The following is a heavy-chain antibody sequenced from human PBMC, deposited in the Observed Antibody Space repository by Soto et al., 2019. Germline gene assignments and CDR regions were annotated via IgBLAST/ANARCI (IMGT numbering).Heavy chain of an antibody. CDR1: GGSISSGGYY. J-gene: IGHJ4*02. CDR3: ARIITYYYGSGSSKYFDY. CDR2: IYYSGST. D-gene: IGHD3-10*01. Sequence: SETLSLTCTVSGGSISSGGYYWSWIRQHPVKGLEWIGYIYYSGSTYYNPSLKSRVTISVDTSKNQFSLKLSSVTAADTAVYYCARIITYYYGSGSSKYFDYWGQGTLVTVSS. V-gene: IGHV4-31*03.